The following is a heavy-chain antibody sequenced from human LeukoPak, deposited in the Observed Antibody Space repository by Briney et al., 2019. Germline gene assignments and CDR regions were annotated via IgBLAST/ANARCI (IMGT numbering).Heavy chain of an antibody. Sequence: GGSLRLSCAGSGFTFSSHVITWVRQAPGKGLEWVAAVSGGGGSTYYADSVKGRFTISRDNSRNTLYLQMSSLRAEDTAVYYCARWVSSGQSYYFDYWGQGTLVTVSS. V-gene: IGHV3-23*01. CDR2: VSGGGGST. CDR3: ARWVSSGQSYYFDY. D-gene: IGHD6-19*01. CDR1: GFTFSSHV. J-gene: IGHJ4*02.